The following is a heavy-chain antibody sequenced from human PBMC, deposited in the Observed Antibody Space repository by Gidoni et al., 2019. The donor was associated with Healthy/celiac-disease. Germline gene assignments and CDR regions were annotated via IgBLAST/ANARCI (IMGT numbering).Heavy chain of an antibody. Sequence: VPLVQSGAEVQKPGSSVKVSCKASGGTFIRYAISWVRQAPGQGLEWMGGIIPIFGTANYAQKFQGRVTITADKSTSTAYMELSSLRSEDTAVYYCAGAYCGGDCYYYYGMDVWGQGTTVTVSS. J-gene: IGHJ6*02. V-gene: IGHV1-69*06. D-gene: IGHD2-21*02. CDR1: GGTFIRYA. CDR2: IIPIFGTA. CDR3: AGAYCGGDCYYYYGMDV.